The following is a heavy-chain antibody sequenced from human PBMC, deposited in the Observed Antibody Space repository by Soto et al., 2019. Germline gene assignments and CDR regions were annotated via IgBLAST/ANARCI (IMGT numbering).Heavy chain of an antibody. J-gene: IGHJ4*02. CDR1: GFAFFSYG. D-gene: IGHD1-26*01. Sequence: QVQLVESGGGVVQPGTSLRLSCAASGFAFFSYGMHWVRQAPGKGLEWVAVIWYDGSKKYYAESVQGRFTISRDNSENTVSLQMSSLRVEDTDLYYCARWVSDGYYDYWGQGTLLTVSS. V-gene: IGHV3-33*03. CDR3: ARWVSDGYYDY. CDR2: IWYDGSKK.